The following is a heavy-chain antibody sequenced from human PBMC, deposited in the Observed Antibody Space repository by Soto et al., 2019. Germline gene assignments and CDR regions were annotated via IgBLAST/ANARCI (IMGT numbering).Heavy chain of an antibody. CDR3: ARSITIFGVVINDYMDV. D-gene: IGHD3-3*01. Sequence: ASVKVSCKASGYTFTSQYMHWMPHAPRHMLEWMGIINPSGGSTSYAQKFQGRVTMTRDTSTSTVYMELSSLRSEDTAVYYCARSITIFGVVINDYMDVWGKGTTVTVSS. CDR1: GYTFTSQY. CDR2: INPSGGST. V-gene: IGHV1-46*03. J-gene: IGHJ6*03.